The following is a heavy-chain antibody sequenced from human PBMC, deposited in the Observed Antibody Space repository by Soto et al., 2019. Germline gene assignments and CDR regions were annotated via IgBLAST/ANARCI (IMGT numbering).Heavy chain of an antibody. CDR3: ARGAIVVVVAATLPFDY. D-gene: IGHD2-15*01. CDR1: GFTFSSYA. CDR2: ISYDGSNK. J-gene: IGHJ4*02. Sequence: LRLSCAASGFTFSSYAMHWVRQAPGKGLEWVAVISYDGSNKYYADSVKGRFTISRDNSKNTLYLQMNSLRAEDTAVYYCARGAIVVVVAATLPFDYWGQGTLVTVSS. V-gene: IGHV3-30-3*01.